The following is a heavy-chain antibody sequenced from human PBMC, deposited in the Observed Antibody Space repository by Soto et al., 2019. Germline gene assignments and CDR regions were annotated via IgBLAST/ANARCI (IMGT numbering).Heavy chain of an antibody. D-gene: IGHD5-18*01. CDR1: GGSISNYY. J-gene: IGHJ4*02. Sequence: PSETLSLTCTVSGGSISNYYWSWIRQPPGKGLEWIGYVHDSGSTNYNPSLKSRVTISVDTSKNQFSLKLSSVTAADTAVYYCARKKGYSYGPHYFDYWGQGTRVTVSS. CDR2: VHDSGST. V-gene: IGHV4-59*12. CDR3: ARKKGYSYGPHYFDY.